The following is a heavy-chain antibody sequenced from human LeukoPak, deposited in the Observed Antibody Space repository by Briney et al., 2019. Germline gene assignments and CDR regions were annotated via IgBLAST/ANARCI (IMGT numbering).Heavy chain of an antibody. J-gene: IGHJ4*02. CDR1: GGSFSDYY. Sequence: SETLSLTCAVYGGSFSDYYWSWIRQPPGKGLEWIGEIYHNGSTNYNPSLKSRVTISLDTSKNQFSLKLSSVTAADTAMYYCARHSTRYSFGRGFDYWGQGALVTVSS. CDR2: IYHNGST. V-gene: IGHV4-34*01. CDR3: ARHSTRYSFGRGFDY. D-gene: IGHD5-18*01.